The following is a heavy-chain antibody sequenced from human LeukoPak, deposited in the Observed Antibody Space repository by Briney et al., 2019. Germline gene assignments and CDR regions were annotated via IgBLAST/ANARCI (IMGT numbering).Heavy chain of an antibody. Sequence: RRASVKVSCKASGYTFTSYGISWVRQAPGQGLEWMGWISAYNGNTNYAQKLQGRVTMTTDTSTSTAYMELRSLRSDDTAVYYCARAETLYYDFWSGSGDAFDIWGQGTMVTVSS. V-gene: IGHV1-18*01. CDR2: ISAYNGNT. CDR3: ARAETLYYDFWSGSGDAFDI. D-gene: IGHD3-3*01. J-gene: IGHJ3*02. CDR1: GYTFTSYG.